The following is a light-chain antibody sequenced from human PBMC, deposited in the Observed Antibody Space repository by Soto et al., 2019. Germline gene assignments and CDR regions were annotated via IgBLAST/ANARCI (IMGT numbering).Light chain of an antibody. CDR2: DAS. J-gene: IGKJ4*01. CDR1: QSVFNN. CDR3: QQYYKWPLT. V-gene: IGKV3-15*01. Sequence: EIVMTQSPATLSVSPGERATLSCWASQSVFNNLAWYQQKPGQAPRLLIYDASTRATGIPARLSGSGSGTEFTLTISSLESQDFAVYYCQQYYKWPLTLGGGTKVDIK.